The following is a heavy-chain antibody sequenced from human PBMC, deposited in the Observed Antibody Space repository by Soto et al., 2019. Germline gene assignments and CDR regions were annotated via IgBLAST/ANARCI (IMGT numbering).Heavy chain of an antibody. D-gene: IGHD3-22*01. Sequence: GESLKTSCKGSGYSFTSYWIGWVRQMPGKGLEWMGIIYPGDSDTRYSPSFQGQVTISADKSISTAYLQWSSLKASDTAMYYCARSPNYYDSSGYYSTYYYYGMDVWGQGTTVTVSS. CDR1: GYSFTSYW. CDR2: IYPGDSDT. J-gene: IGHJ6*02. V-gene: IGHV5-51*01. CDR3: ARSPNYYDSSGYYSTYYYYGMDV.